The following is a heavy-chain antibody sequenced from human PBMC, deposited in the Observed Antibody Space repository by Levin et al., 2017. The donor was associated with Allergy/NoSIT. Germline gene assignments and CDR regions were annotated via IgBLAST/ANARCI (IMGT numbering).Heavy chain of an antibody. CDR2: IYTSGST. J-gene: IGHJ3*01. V-gene: IGHV4-4*07. D-gene: IGHD3/OR15-3a*01. Sequence: SETLSLTCTVSGGSIRNYYWSWIRQPAGKALEWIGRIYTSGSTKYNPSLKSRVTMSVDTSQNQFSLKLSSVTAAATALYYCARVLVIFGSGDAFDLWGPGTMVTVSS. CDR1: GGSIRNYY. CDR3: ARVLVIFGSGDAFDL.